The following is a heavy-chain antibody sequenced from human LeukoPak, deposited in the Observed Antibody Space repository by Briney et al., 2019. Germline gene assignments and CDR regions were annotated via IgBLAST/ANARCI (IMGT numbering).Heavy chain of an antibody. V-gene: IGHV4-59*01. CDR3: AREGPDYYDSSGYYRGFYYYMDV. Sequence: SETLSLTCTVSGGSISRYYWSWIRQPPGKGLEWIGYIYYSGSTNYNPSLKSRVTISVDTSKNQFSLKLSSVTAADTAVYYCAREGPDYYDSSGYYRGFYYYMDVWGKGTTVTISS. J-gene: IGHJ6*03. D-gene: IGHD3-22*01. CDR2: IYYSGST. CDR1: GGSISRYY.